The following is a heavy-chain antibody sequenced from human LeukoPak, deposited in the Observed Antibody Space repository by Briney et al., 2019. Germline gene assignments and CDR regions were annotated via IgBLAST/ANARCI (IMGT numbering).Heavy chain of an antibody. CDR3: AKLDCSGGSCYRYYFDY. Sequence: GGSLRLSCAASGFTVSTNYMSWVRQAPGKGLEWVSAISGSGGSTYYADSVKGRFTISRDNSKNTLYLQMNSLRAEDTAVYYCAKLDCSGGSCYRYYFDYWGQGTLVTVSS. J-gene: IGHJ4*02. CDR2: ISGSGGST. D-gene: IGHD2-15*01. V-gene: IGHV3-23*01. CDR1: GFTVSTNY.